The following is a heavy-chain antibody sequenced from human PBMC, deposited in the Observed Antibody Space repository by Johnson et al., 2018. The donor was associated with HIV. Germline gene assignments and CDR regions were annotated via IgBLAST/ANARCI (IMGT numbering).Heavy chain of an antibody. Sequence: VQLVESGGGVVQPGRSLRLSCAASGFTFSTYGMHWVRQAPGKGLEWVAVMWYDGSNKYYADSVKGRFTISRDNCKNTLYLQMNSLRAEDKAVYYCAKDQWSSSWTNDAVDIWGQGTIGTVSS. CDR2: MWYDGSNK. D-gene: IGHD6-13*01. J-gene: IGHJ3*02. V-gene: IGHV3-33*06. CDR3: AKDQWSSSWTNDAVDI. CDR1: GFTFSTYG.